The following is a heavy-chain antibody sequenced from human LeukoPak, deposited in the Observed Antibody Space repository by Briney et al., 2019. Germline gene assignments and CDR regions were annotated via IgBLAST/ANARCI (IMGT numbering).Heavy chain of an antibody. CDR1: GGTFISYA. CDR2: IIPIFGTA. D-gene: IGHD2-15*01. CDR3: ARENSGGSPYYFDY. J-gene: IGHJ4*02. Sequence: SVKVSCKASGGTFISYAISWVRQAPGQGLEWMGGIIPIFGTANYAQKFQGRVTITADESTSTAYMELSSLRSEDTAVYYCARENSGGSPYYFDYWGQGTLVTVSS. V-gene: IGHV1-69*13.